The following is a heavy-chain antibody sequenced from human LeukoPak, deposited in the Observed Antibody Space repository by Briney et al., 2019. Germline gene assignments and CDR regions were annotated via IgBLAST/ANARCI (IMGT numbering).Heavy chain of an antibody. D-gene: IGHD2-15*01. V-gene: IGHV4-59*08. Sequence: TPSETLSLTCTVSGVSISDFYWSWIRQPPGEGLEWIGYIYQTGHSNYNPSLKSRVTMSVDTSKNHLSLNLTTVTAADSAVYYCARHCIGGTCYDSWGQGTLVTVSS. J-gene: IGHJ5*01. CDR1: GVSISDFY. CDR3: ARHCIGGTCYDS. CDR2: IYQTGHS.